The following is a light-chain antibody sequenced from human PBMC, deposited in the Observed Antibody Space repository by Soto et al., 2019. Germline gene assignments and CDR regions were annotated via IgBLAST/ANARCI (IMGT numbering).Light chain of an antibody. CDR2: NDS. CDR3: AAWDDSLNARGV. V-gene: IGLV1-44*01. Sequence: QSVLTQPPSASGTPGQRVTISCSGSRSNIGSNAVSWYQQLPGTAPKLLIYNDSQRPSGVPDRFSASKSGTSASLAISGLQSEDEADYYCAAWDDSLNARGVFGGGTKVTVL. CDR1: RSNIGSNA. J-gene: IGLJ3*02.